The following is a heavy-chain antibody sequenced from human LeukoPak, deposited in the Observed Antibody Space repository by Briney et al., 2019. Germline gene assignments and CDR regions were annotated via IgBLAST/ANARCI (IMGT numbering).Heavy chain of an antibody. CDR1: GFTVSSNY. CDR2: IYSGGST. J-gene: IGHJ6*02. Sequence: GGSLRLFCAASGFTVSSNYMSWVRQAPGKGLEWVSVIYSGGSTYYADSVKGRFTISRDNSKNTLYLQMNSLRAEDTAVYYCARAGETYDYYYYGMDVWGQGTTVTVSS. V-gene: IGHV3-53*01. CDR3: ARAGETYDYYYYGMDV.